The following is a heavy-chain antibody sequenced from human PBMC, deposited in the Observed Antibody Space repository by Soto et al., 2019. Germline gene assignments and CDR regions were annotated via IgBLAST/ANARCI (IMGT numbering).Heavy chain of an antibody. J-gene: IGHJ4*02. Sequence: QVQLVQSGAQVKEPGTSVTVSCRASGGTFSTSSFVWVRQGPGQGLEWMGGIIPIFSKTNVAPKFQDRITFTADESTRTAYMELSSLRSEDTALYYCARDVVRSTGGDSWGQGTLVTVSS. D-gene: IGHD7-27*01. V-gene: IGHV1-69*01. CDR1: GGTFSTSS. CDR2: IIPIFSKT. CDR3: ARDVVRSTGGDS.